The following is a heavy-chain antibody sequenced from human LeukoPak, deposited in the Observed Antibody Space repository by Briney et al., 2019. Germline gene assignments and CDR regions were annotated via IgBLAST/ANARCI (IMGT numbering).Heavy chain of an antibody. V-gene: IGHV3-21*05. D-gene: IGHD5-12*01. CDR1: GFTFSTYN. Sequence: GGSLRLSCAVSGFTFSTYNMNWGRQAPGEGLERGSDISRRSSYTHYADSVKGRFTISRDKTKNSLYLQMNSLGDEDTGVYFCARDASLATVGYCDYWGQRTLVPVP. CDR2: ISRRSSYT. J-gene: IGHJ4*02. CDR3: ARDASLATVGYCDY.